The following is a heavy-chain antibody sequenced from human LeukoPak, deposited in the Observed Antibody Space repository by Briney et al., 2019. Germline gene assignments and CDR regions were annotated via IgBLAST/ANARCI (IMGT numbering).Heavy chain of an antibody. J-gene: IGHJ3*02. Sequence: PGGSLRLSCATSGFTFSPFWIHWVRQGPGKGLEWVSRIGLDGSSTNYADSVKGRFTISRDNAKNSLYLQMNSLRAEDTALYYCAKDLRVTMVRGASTSSAFDIWGQGTMVTVSS. D-gene: IGHD3-10*01. CDR1: GFTFSPFW. CDR2: IGLDGSST. CDR3: AKDLRVTMVRGASTSSAFDI. V-gene: IGHV3-74*01.